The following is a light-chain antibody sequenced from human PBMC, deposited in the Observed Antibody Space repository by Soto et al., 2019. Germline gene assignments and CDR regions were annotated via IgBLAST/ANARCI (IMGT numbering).Light chain of an antibody. Sequence: DIQMTQSPSSVSASVGDSVTVSCRASQGISTWLAWYQQKPGKAPRLLIYSASYLQNGVPSRFSGSGSGTHFTLTISSLQPEDFATYYCLQTNSFPLTFGGGTKVEIK. J-gene: IGKJ4*01. CDR1: QGISTW. CDR3: LQTNSFPLT. V-gene: IGKV1D-12*01. CDR2: SAS.